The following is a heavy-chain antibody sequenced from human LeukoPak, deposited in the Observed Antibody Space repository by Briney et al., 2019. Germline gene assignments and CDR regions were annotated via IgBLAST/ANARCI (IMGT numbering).Heavy chain of an antibody. D-gene: IGHD3-10*01. CDR1: GGSISSYY. CDR2: IYYSGST. J-gene: IGHJ4*02. V-gene: IGHV4-59*08. CDR3: ARLARITMVREPNDDY. Sequence: SETLSLTCTVSGGSISSYYWSWIRQPPGKGLEWIGYIYYSGSTNYNPSLKSRVTISVDTSKNQFSLKLSSVTAADTAVYYCARLARITMVREPNDDYWGQGTLVTVSS.